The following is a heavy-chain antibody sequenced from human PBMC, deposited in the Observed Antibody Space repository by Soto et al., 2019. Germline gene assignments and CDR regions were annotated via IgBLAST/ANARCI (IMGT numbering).Heavy chain of an antibody. Sequence: GGSLRLSCAVSGLTFSSYAMSWVRQAPGKGLEWVSVISYSGGSTYYADSVKGRFTISRDSSKNTLYLQMNSLRAEYTAVYYCASRWEVLESGLDYWGQGTLVTVSS. D-gene: IGHD1-26*01. CDR3: ASRWEVLESGLDY. J-gene: IGHJ4*02. CDR1: GLTFSSYA. CDR2: ISYSGGST. V-gene: IGHV3-23*01.